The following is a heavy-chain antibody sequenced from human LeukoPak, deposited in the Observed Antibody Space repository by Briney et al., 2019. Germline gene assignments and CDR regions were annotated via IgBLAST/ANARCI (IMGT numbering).Heavy chain of an antibody. CDR1: GFTFSSNS. J-gene: IGHJ4*02. CDR2: ISGSGGST. Sequence: GGSLRLSCAASGFTFSSNSMSWVRQAPGKGLEWVSAISGSGGSTYYADSVKSRFSISRDNSKNTLYLQMNSLRAEDKAVYYCARGSKKHIVVVTAIPPFDYWGQGTLVTVSS. D-gene: IGHD2-21*02. V-gene: IGHV3-23*01. CDR3: ARGSKKHIVVVTAIPPFDY.